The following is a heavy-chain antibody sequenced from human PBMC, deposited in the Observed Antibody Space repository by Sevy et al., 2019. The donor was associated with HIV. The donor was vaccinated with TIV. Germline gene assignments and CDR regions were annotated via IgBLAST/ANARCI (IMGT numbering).Heavy chain of an antibody. CDR2: ISYDGSNK. V-gene: IGHV3-30*18. CDR1: GFTFSSYG. D-gene: IGHD3-16*01. CDR3: AKDGYYDYVWGSYHLWYYFDY. J-gene: IGHJ4*02. Sequence: GGSLRLSCAASGFTFSSYGMHWVRQAPGKGLEWVAVISYDGSNKYYADSVKGRFTISRDNSKNTLYLQMNSLRAEDTAVYYCAKDGYYDYVWGSYHLWYYFDYWVQGTLVTVSS.